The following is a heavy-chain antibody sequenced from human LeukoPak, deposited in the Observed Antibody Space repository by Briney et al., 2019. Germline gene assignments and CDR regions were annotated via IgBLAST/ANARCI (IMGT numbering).Heavy chain of an antibody. CDR2: INHSGST. V-gene: IGHV4-34*01. CDR1: GGSFSGYY. D-gene: IGHD3-22*01. J-gene: IGHJ6*02. Sequence: SETLSLTCAVYGGSFSGYYWSWIRQPPGKGLEWIGEINHSGSTNYNPSLKSRVTISVDTSKNQFSLKLSSVTAADTAVYYCVAGYYDSSGYFSGAVLLGMDVWGQGTTVTVSS. CDR3: VAGYYDSSGYFSGAVLLGMDV.